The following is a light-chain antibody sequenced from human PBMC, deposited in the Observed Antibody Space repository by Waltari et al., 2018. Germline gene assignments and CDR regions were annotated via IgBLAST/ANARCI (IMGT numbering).Light chain of an antibody. Sequence: DIVMTQSPLFLSVTPGEPASISCRSSQSLLHSSGYNYLEWYLQKPGQSPQLLIYLGSSQAYWHADRFSGSGSGTDFTLKISRVEAEYVGVYYCMQALLARMYTCGQGTKLDIK. CDR1: QSLLHSSGYNY. CDR3: MQALLARMYT. J-gene: IGKJ2*01. V-gene: IGKV2-28*01. CDR2: LGS.